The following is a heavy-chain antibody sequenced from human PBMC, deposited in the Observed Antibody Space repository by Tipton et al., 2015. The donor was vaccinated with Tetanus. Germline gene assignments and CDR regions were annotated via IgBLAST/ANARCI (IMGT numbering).Heavy chain of an antibody. D-gene: IGHD7-27*01. J-gene: IGHJ2*01. CDR1: GYSFNIYW. V-gene: IGHV5-51*01. CDR3: ARRLGPYTGDQIWHFDL. Sequence: QLVQSGAEVKKPGESLKISCQGSGYSFNIYWIAWVRQMPGKGLEWMGIIYPGDSDTRYSPSFQGQITIPADKSISTAYLQWSTLQASDTAMYYCARRLGPYTGDQIWHFDLWGRGTLVTVSS. CDR2: IYPGDSDT.